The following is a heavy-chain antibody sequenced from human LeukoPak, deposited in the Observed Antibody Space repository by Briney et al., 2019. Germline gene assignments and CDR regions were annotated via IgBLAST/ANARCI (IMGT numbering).Heavy chain of an antibody. J-gene: IGHJ4*02. V-gene: IGHV3-23*01. CDR3: AKDSGGIGWYFDY. D-gene: IGHD6-19*01. Sequence: GGSLRLSCAASGFTFSSYAMSWVRQAPGKGLEWVSEITGSGGRVYYADSAKGRFTISRDNFKNTLYLQMNSLRAEDTAVYYCAKDSGGIGWYFDYWGQGTLVTVSS. CDR1: GFTFSSYA. CDR2: ITGSGGRV.